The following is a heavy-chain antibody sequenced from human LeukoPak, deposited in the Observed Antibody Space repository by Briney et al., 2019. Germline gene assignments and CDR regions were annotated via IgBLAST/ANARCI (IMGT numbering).Heavy chain of an antibody. Sequence: PSETLSLTCAVYGGSFSGYYWSWIRQPPGKGLEWIGEINHSGGTNYNPSLKSRVTISLDTSKNQFSLKLSSETAADTAVYYCASSPRGTEYFHHWGQGTLVTVSS. CDR2: INHSGGT. J-gene: IGHJ1*01. CDR1: GGSFSGYY. D-gene: IGHD3-10*01. CDR3: ASSPRGTEYFHH. V-gene: IGHV4-34*01.